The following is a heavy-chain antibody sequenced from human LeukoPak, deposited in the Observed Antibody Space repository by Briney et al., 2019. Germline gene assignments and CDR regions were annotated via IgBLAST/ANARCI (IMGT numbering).Heavy chain of an antibody. CDR2: IYYSGST. J-gene: IGHJ4*02. Sequence: SETLSLTCTVSGGSISSYYWSWIRQPPGKGLEWIGYIYYSGSTNYNPSLKSRVTISVDTSKNQFSLKLSSVTAADTAVYYCPRVVYYYDSSGLAFDYWGQGTLVTVSS. CDR3: PRVVYYYDSSGLAFDY. CDR1: GGSISSYY. D-gene: IGHD3-22*01. V-gene: IGHV4-59*01.